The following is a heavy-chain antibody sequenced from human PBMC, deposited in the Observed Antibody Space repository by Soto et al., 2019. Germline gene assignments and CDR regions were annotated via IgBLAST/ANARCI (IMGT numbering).Heavy chain of an antibody. CDR2: LYWDNDK. CDR1: GFALDSSGVA. Sequence: QIALKESGPALVRPTKTLTLTCTCNGFALDSSGVAVGWIRQSPGKALEWLALLYWDNDKRYSTSLKSILDVFKDTSRSQVVLIMANMDPADTATYYFANRGYTSGSYYGRPYDSWCQGTLVTVST. J-gene: IGHJ4*02. D-gene: IGHD3-10*01. CDR3: ANRGYTSGSYYGRPYDS. V-gene: IGHV2-5*02.